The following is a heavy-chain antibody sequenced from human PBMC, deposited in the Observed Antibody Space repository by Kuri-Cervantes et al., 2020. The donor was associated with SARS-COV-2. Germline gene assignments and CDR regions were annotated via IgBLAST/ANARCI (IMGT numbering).Heavy chain of an antibody. Sequence: SETLSLTCTVSGGSISSSSYYWSWIRQPAGKGLEWIGRIYTSGSTNYNPSLKSRVTMSVDTSKNQFSLKLTSVTAADTAVYYCARGRFGIFGVAGAFDIWGQGTMVTVSS. J-gene: IGHJ3*02. CDR2: IYTSGST. CDR3: ARGRFGIFGVAGAFDI. V-gene: IGHV4-61*02. D-gene: IGHD3-3*02. CDR1: GGSISSSSYY.